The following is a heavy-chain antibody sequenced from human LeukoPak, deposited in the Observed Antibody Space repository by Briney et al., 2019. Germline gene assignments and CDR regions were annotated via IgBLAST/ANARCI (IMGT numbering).Heavy chain of an antibody. CDR2: IYYSGST. D-gene: IGHD3-3*01. Sequence: SETLPLTCTVSGGSISSSSYYWGWIRQPPGKGLEWIGSIYYSGSTYYNPSLKSRVTISVDTSKNQFSLKLSSVPAADTAVYYCHARTVYYDVWSGYPPIDYWGQGTLVTVSS. CDR3: HARTVYYDVWSGYPPIDY. V-gene: IGHV4-39*01. J-gene: IGHJ4*02. CDR1: GGSISSSSYY.